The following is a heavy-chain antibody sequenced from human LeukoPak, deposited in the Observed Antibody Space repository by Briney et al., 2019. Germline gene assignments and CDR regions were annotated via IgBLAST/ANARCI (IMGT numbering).Heavy chain of an antibody. CDR3: ARAGSVAVRPYDY. CDR1: GFTFSSYS. J-gene: IGHJ4*02. CDR2: ISSSSSTI. V-gene: IGHV3-48*01. Sequence: PGGSLRLSCAASGFTFSSYSMNWVRQAPGKGLEWVSYISSSSSTIYYADSVKGRFTISRDNAKNSLYLQMNSLRAEDTAVYYCARAGSVAVRPYDYWGQGTLVTVSS. D-gene: IGHD6-6*01.